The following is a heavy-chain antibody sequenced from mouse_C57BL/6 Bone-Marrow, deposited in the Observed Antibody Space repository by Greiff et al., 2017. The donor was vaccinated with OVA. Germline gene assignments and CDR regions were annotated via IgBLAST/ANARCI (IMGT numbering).Heavy chain of an antibody. CDR1: GYTFTSYW. D-gene: IGHD2-1*01. Sequence: QVQLQQSGAELVKPGASVKMSCKASGYTFTSYWITWVKQRPGQGLEWIGDIYPGSGSTHYNEKFKGKATLTVDTSSSTAYMQLSSLTSEDSAVYYCAREAGNYGWFAYWGQGTLVTVSA. V-gene: IGHV1-55*01. J-gene: IGHJ3*01. CDR3: AREAGNYGWFAY. CDR2: IYPGSGST.